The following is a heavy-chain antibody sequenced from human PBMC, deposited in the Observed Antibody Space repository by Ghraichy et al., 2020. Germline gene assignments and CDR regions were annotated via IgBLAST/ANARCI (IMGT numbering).Heavy chain of an antibody. V-gene: IGHV3-23*01. CDR3: AKDRVKMTTVTPPPELDY. D-gene: IGHD4-17*01. J-gene: IGHJ4*02. CDR1: GFTFSSYA. CDR2: ISVSGGST. Sequence: GGSLRLSCAASGFTFSSYAMSWVRQAPGKGLEWVSAISVSGGSTYYADSVKGRFTISRDNSKNTLYLQMNSLRAEDTAVYYCAKDRVKMTTVTPPPELDYWGQGTLVTVSS.